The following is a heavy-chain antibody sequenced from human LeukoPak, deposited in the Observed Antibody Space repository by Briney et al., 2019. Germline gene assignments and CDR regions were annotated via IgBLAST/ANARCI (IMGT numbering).Heavy chain of an antibody. CDR3: AKGGAIEAFDI. CDR1: GFTFSSYS. V-gene: IGHV3-21*01. D-gene: IGHD3-16*01. Sequence: GGSLRLSCAASGFTFSSYSMNWVRQAPGKGLEWVSSISGSSSYIYYADSVKGRFTISRDNAKNSLYLQMNSLRAEDTAVYYCAKGGAIEAFDIWGQGTMVTVSS. J-gene: IGHJ3*02. CDR2: ISGSSSYI.